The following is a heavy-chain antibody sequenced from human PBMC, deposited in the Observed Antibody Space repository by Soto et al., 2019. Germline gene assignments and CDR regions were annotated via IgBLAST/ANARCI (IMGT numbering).Heavy chain of an antibody. Sequence: GGSLRLSCAASGFTFSSYSMNWVRQAPGKGLEWVSSISSSSSYIYYADSVKGRFTISRDNAKNSLYLQMNSLRAEDTAVYYCARGLNVVVPAAHIESWGQGTLVTVSS. CDR3: ARGLNVVVPAAHIES. V-gene: IGHV3-21*01. CDR2: ISSSSSYI. J-gene: IGHJ4*02. D-gene: IGHD2-2*01. CDR1: GFTFSSYS.